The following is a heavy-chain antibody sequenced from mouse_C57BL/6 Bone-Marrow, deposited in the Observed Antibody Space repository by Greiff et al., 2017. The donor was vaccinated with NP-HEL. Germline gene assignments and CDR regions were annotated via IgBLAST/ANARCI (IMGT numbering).Heavy chain of an antibody. Sequence: QVQLKQPGTELVKPGASVKLSCKASGYTFTSYWMHWVKQRPGQGLEWIGNINPSNGGTNYNEKFKSKATLTVDKSSSTAYMQLSSLTSEDSAVYYCARFGSSLAWFAYWGQGTLVTVSA. J-gene: IGHJ3*01. CDR2: INPSNGGT. V-gene: IGHV1-53*01. CDR3: ARFGSSLAWFAY. D-gene: IGHD1-1*01. CDR1: GYTFTSYW.